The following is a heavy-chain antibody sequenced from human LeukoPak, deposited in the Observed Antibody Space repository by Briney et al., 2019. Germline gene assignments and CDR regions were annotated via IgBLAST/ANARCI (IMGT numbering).Heavy chain of an antibody. CDR1: GFTFSNYG. Sequence: LRLSCAASGFTFSNYGMHWIRQHPGKGLEWIGYIYYSGSTYYNPSLKSRVTISVDTSKNQFSLKLSSVTAADTAVYYCARVLSYCSSTSCPHPGWFDPWGQGTLVTVSS. V-gene: IGHV4-31*02. D-gene: IGHD2-2*01. J-gene: IGHJ5*02. CDR3: ARVLSYCSSTSCPHPGWFDP. CDR2: IYYSGST.